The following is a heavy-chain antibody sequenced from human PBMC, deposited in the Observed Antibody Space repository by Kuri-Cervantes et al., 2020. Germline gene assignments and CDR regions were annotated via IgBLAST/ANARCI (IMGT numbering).Heavy chain of an antibody. CDR3: AKVEGGSSGYFYYYGMDV. J-gene: IGHJ6*02. CDR2: IYYSGST. V-gene: IGHV4-59*01. CDR1: GGSISSYY. Sequence: SETLSLTCTVSGGSISSYYWSWIRQPPGKGLEWIGYIYYSGSTNYNPSLKSRVTISVDTSKNQFSLKLGSVTAADTAVYYCAKVEGGSSGYFYYYGMDVWGQGTTVTVSS. D-gene: IGHD3-22*01.